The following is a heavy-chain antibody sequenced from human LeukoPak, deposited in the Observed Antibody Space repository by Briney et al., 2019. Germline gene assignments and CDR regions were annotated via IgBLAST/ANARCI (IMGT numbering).Heavy chain of an antibody. CDR3: ARGWLAETTVVTPYNY. Sequence: GASVKVSCKASGGTFSNYAINWVRQAPGQGLEWMGGIIPIFGTAHYSQKVQGRVTITAVDSMNTAYMELSSLRSDDTAVYYCARGWLAETTVVTPYNYWGQGTLVTVSS. CDR2: IIPIFGTA. J-gene: IGHJ4*02. CDR1: GGTFSNYA. D-gene: IGHD4-23*01. V-gene: IGHV1-69*01.